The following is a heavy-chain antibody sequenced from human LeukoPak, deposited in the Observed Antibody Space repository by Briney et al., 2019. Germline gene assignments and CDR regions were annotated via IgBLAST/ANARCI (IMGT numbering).Heavy chain of an antibody. CDR2: IYHSGST. CDR1: GGSISSGGYS. D-gene: IGHD5-18*01. CDR3: ARGNTAMVDDNWFDP. Sequence: PSETLSLTCAVSGGSISSGGYSWSWTRQPPGKGLEWIGYIYHSGSTYYNPSLKSRVTISVDRSKNQFSLKLSSVTAADTAVYYCARGNTAMVDDNWFDPWGQGTLVTVSS. V-gene: IGHV4-30-2*01. J-gene: IGHJ5*02.